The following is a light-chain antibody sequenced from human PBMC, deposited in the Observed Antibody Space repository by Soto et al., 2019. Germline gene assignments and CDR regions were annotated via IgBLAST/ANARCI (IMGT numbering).Light chain of an antibody. CDR1: QSISSR. V-gene: IGKV1-5*03. Sequence: DIHMTQSPSTLSASVGDRVTIICRASQSISSRLAWYQQKPGKAPKFLTFKASSLESGVPSRFSVSGSGTEFPLTISSLQPDAFATHYCQEYNTCPLTFGGGTKVVIK. CDR3: QEYNTCPLT. J-gene: IGKJ4*01. CDR2: KAS.